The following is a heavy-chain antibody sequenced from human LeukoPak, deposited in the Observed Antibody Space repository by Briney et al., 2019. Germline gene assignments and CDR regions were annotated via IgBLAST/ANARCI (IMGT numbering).Heavy chain of an antibody. CDR1: GFTFRNYA. D-gene: IGHD2-15*01. CDR2: LNAGGGST. CDR3: ATPIRDRYCSGGSCYSPFDF. V-gene: IGHV3-23*01. Sequence: GGSLRLSCAASGFTFRNYAISWVRQAPGKGLEWVSALNAGGGSTHYADSVKGRFTISRDNSKNTLYLQMNSLGVEDTAVYYCATPIRDRYCSGGSCYSPFDFWDQGTLVTVSS. J-gene: IGHJ4*02.